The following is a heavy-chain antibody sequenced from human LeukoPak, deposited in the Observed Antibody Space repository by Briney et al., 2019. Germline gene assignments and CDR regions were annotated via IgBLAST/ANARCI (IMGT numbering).Heavy chain of an antibody. V-gene: IGHV4-59*01. CDR2: IYYSGST. J-gene: IGHJ6*03. Sequence: SETLSLTCAVYGGSFSGYSWTWIRQPPGKGLEWIGYIYYSGSTNYNPSLKSRVTISVDTSKNQFSLKLSSVTAADTAVYYCARVDGSGSFRNYYYMDVWGKGTTVTVSS. CDR3: ARVDGSGSFRNYYYMDV. CDR1: GGSFSGYS. D-gene: IGHD3-10*01.